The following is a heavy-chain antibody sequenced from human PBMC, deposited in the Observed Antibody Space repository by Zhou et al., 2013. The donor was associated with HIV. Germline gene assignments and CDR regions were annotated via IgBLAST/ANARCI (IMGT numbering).Heavy chain of an antibody. J-gene: IGHJ4*02. Sequence: QVQLVQSGAEVKKPGSSVKVSCKASGGTFSSYAISWVRQAPGQGLEWMGGIIPIFGTANYAQKFQGRVTITTDESTSTAYMELSSLRSEDTAVYYCARDRSYCSGGSCYSTLDYWGQGTLVTVSS. CDR3: ARDRSYCSGGSCYSTLDY. D-gene: IGHD2-15*01. CDR2: IIPIFGTA. V-gene: IGHV1-69*05. CDR1: GGTFSSYA.